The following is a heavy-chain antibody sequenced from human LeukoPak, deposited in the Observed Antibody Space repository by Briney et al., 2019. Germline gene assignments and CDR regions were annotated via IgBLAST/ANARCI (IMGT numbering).Heavy chain of an antibody. CDR2: ISASGGST. CDR3: AKGYIIAGRQWYLDL. CDR1: GFTFSSYA. Sequence: GGSLRLSCAASGFTFSSYAMSWVRQAPGKGLEWVSGISASGGSTYYADSVKGRFTISRDNSKNTLYLQMNSLRAGDAAVYYCAKGYIIAGRQWYLDLWGRGTLVGVSS. V-gene: IGHV3-23*01. J-gene: IGHJ2*01. D-gene: IGHD6-13*01.